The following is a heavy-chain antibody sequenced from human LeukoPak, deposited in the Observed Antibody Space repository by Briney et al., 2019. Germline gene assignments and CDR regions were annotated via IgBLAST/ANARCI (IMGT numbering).Heavy chain of an antibody. CDR3: ARDGGLYCSGGSCDDFDY. CDR1: GFTFDDYG. J-gene: IGHJ4*02. CDR2: INWNGGST. D-gene: IGHD2-15*01. Sequence: GGSLRLSCATSGFTFDDYGMSWVRQAPGKGLGWVSGINWNGGSTGYADSVKGRFTISRDNAKNSLYLQMNSLRAEDTALYYCARDGGLYCSGGSCDDFDYWGQGTLVTVSS. V-gene: IGHV3-20*04.